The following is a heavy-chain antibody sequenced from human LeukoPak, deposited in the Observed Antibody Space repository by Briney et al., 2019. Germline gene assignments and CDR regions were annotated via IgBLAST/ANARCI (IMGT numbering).Heavy chain of an antibody. Sequence: RSSETLPLTCTVSGYSISSGYYWGWIRQPPGKGLEWIGSIYHSGSTYYNPSLKSRVTISVDTSKNQFSLKLSSVTAADTAVYYCARVKEYDLEEVWVFDYWGQGTLVTVSS. CDR2: IYHSGST. V-gene: IGHV4-38-2*02. D-gene: IGHD3-3*01. J-gene: IGHJ4*02. CDR3: ARVKEYDLEEVWVFDY. CDR1: GYSISSGYY.